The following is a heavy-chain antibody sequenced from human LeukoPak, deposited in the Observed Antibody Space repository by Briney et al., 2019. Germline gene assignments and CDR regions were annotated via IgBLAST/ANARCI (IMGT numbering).Heavy chain of an antibody. V-gene: IGHV1-69*13. CDR1: GGTFSSYA. CDR2: IIPIFGTA. J-gene: IGHJ6*03. CDR3: ARPTDIVVSFSDYYYMDV. D-gene: IGHD2-2*01. Sequence: ASVKVSCKASGGTFSSYAISWVRQAPGQGLEWMGGIIPIFGTANYAQKFQGRVTITADESTSTAYMELSSLRSEDTAVYYCARPTDIVVSFSDYYYMDVWGXXTTVTVSS.